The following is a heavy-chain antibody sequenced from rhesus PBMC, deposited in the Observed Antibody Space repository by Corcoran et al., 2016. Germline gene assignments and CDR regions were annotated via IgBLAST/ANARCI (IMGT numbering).Heavy chain of an antibody. J-gene: IGHJ4*01. Sequence: QVQLQESGPRLVKPSETLSRTCAVSAYSISSSYGWSWIRQSPGRGLEWIGYFGGRRGGTKYCPSLQSRVTISKDTAKNQFSLRLTSVTAADTAVYYCARDEGHSSGWGFDCWGQGVLVTVSS. CDR1: AYSISSSYG. D-gene: IGHD6-31*01. V-gene: IGHV4-127*01. CDR2: FGGRRGGT. CDR3: ARDEGHSSGWGFDC.